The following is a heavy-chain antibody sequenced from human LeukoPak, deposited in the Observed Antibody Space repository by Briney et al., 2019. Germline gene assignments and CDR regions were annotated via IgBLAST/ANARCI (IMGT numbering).Heavy chain of an antibody. CDR1: GYTFTSYD. Sequence: ASVKVSCKASGYTFTSYDINWVRQATGQGLEWMGWMNPNSGNTGYAQKFQGRVTITRNTSISTAYMELSSLRSEDTAVYYCARGRQPTNYDFWSGYYIPDYWGQGTLVTVSS. D-gene: IGHD3-3*01. CDR3: ARGRQPTNYDFWSGYYIPDY. V-gene: IGHV1-8*03. J-gene: IGHJ4*02. CDR2: MNPNSGNT.